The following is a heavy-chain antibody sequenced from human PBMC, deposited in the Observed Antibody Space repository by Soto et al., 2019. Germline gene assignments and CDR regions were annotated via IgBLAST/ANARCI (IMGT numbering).Heavy chain of an antibody. Sequence: QLLESGGASVQPGWPLRLSCAASGFSFGTFVMTWFRQAPGGGLEWVASITDSGYTASYAETVEGRFTVSRDNSKNKLHLQMNDLRAEDTATYYCAKNGQWLATPPEAWGQGTLVTVSS. J-gene: IGHJ4*02. CDR1: GFSFGTFV. V-gene: IGHV3-23*01. CDR2: ITDSGYTA. CDR3: AKNGQWLATPPEA. D-gene: IGHD6-19*01.